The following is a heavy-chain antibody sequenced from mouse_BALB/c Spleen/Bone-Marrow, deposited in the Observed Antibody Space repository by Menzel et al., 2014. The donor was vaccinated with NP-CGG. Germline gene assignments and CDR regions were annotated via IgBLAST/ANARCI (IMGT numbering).Heavy chain of an antibody. CDR1: GFTLSDYY. J-gene: IGHJ4*01. CDR2: ISNGGGST. V-gene: IGHV5-12*02. D-gene: IGHD2-14*01. Sequence: DVKLVESGGGLVQPGGSLKLSCATSGFTLSDYYMLWVRQTPEKRLEWVAYISNGGGSTYYPDTVKGRFTISRDNAKNTLYLQMSRLKSEDTAMYYCARQGYDVAMDYWGQGTSVAVSS. CDR3: ARQGYDVAMDY.